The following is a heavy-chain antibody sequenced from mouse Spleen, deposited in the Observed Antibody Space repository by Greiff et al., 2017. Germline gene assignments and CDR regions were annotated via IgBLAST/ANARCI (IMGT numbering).Heavy chain of an antibody. D-gene: IGHD2-4*01. V-gene: IGHV5-16*01. CDR2: INYDGSST. CDR3: ARDGDYDEAMDY. CDR1: GFTFSDYY. J-gene: IGHJ4*01. Sequence: EVMLVESEGGLVQPGSSMKLSCTASGFTFSDYYMAWVRQVPEKGLEWVANINYDGSSTYYLDSLKSRFIISRDNAKNILYLQMSSLKSEDTATYYCARDGDYDEAMDYWGQGTSVTVSS.